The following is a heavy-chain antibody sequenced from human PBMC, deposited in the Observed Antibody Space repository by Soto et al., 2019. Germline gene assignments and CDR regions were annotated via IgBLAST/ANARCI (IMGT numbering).Heavy chain of an antibody. D-gene: IGHD3-22*01. CDR2: IWYDGSNK. J-gene: IGHJ4*02. CDR3: ARDSETYDSSGYYSD. CDR1: GFTFSSYG. Sequence: QVQLVESGGGVVQPGRSLRLSCAASGFTFSSYGMHWVRQAPGKGLEWVAVIWYDGSNKYYADSVKGRFTISRDNSKNTLYLQMNSLRAEDTAVYYCARDSETYDSSGYYSDWGQGTLVTVSS. V-gene: IGHV3-33*01.